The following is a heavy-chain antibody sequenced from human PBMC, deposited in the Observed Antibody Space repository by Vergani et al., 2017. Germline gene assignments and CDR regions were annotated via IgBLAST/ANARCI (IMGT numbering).Heavy chain of an antibody. V-gene: IGHV7-4-1*02. Sequence: QVQLVQSGAEVKKPGASVKVSCKASGYTFTSYGISWVRQAPGQGLEWMGWINTNTGNPTYAQGFTGRFVFSLDTSVSTAYLQISSLKAEDTAVYYCASNIELPFYYYYGMDVWGQGTTVTVSS. CDR2: INTNTGNP. D-gene: IGHD2-8*01. CDR1: GYTFTSYG. J-gene: IGHJ6*02. CDR3: ASNIELPFYYYYGMDV.